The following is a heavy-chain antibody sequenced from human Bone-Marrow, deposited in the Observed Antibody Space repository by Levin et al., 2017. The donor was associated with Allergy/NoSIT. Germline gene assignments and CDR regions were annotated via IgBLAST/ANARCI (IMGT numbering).Heavy chain of an antibody. CDR3: ARDRKADRSQSDVSWFDP. D-gene: IGHD1-14*01. Sequence: GASVKVSCKASGYTFSNYGVSWVRQAPGQGLEWMGWISTYNGHTNYAQKFRGRVTLTTDTSTNTVYMDLRSLRSDDTAVYYCARDRKADRSQSDVSWFDPWGQGSLVTVSS. J-gene: IGHJ5*02. V-gene: IGHV1-18*01. CDR1: GYTFSNYG. CDR2: ISTYNGHT.